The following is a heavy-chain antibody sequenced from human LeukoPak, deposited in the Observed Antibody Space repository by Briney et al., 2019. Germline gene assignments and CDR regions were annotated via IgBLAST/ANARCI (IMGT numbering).Heavy chain of an antibody. V-gene: IGHV3-30-3*01. Sequence: PGGSLRLSCAASGFSFRSYHMHWLRQAPGKGLEWVGVILSDGNKKDYADAVKGRYTISRDNSKNTLYLQMNSLRAEDTAVYYCARGTDYYDSSGYYPPYYYGMDVWGQGTTVTVSS. CDR3: ARGTDYYDSSGYYPPYYYGMDV. CDR2: ILSDGNKK. D-gene: IGHD3-22*01. J-gene: IGHJ6*02. CDR1: GFSFRSYH.